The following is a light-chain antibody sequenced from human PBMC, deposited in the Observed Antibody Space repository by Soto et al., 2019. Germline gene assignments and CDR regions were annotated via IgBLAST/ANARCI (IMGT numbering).Light chain of an antibody. V-gene: IGKV3-20*01. CDR1: RSLSSSY. J-gene: IGKJ2*01. CDR3: QQQGT. CDR2: AAS. Sequence: EIVLTQSPGTLSLSPGERATLSCRASRSLSSSYVVWYQQKPGQAPRPLIYAASRRATGIPDRFSGSGSATEYTPSISRLEPEDFAVYYCQQQGTFGQGTKLEIK.